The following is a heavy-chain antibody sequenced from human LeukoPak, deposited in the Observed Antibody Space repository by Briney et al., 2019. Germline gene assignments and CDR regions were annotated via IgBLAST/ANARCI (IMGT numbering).Heavy chain of an antibody. CDR2: ISISSNYI. Sequence: PGGSLRLSCGASGFTFSRYGMHWVRQAPGKGLEWVSCISISSNYIYYPDSVKGRFTISRDNAKNSLYLQMNSLRAEDTAVHFLARDGGGGLDYWGQGTLVTVSS. D-gene: IGHD2-15*01. CDR3: ARDGGGGLDY. CDR1: GFTFSRYG. V-gene: IGHV3-21*01. J-gene: IGHJ4*02.